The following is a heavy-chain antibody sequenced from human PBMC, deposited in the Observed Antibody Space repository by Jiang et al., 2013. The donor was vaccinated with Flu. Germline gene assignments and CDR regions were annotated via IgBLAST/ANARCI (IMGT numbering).Heavy chain of an antibody. J-gene: IGHJ4*02. Sequence: QLLESGGGVVQPGRSLRLSCAASGFTFSSYAMHWVRQAPGKGLEWVAVISYDGSNKYYADSVKGRFTISRDNSKNTLYLQMNSLRAEDTAVYYCARVSQVVNYYDSSGLFDYWGQGTLVTVSS. D-gene: IGHD3-22*01. CDR3: ARVSQVVNYYDSSGLFDY. CDR2: ISYDGSNK. V-gene: IGHV3-30-3*01. CDR1: GFTFSSYA.